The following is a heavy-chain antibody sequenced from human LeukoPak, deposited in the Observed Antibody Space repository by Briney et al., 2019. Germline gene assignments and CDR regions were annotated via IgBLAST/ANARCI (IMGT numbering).Heavy chain of an antibody. CDR2: INSGGSGT. CDR3: AKEGPYDFWSGPRGAFDI. CDR1: GFNFASHW. V-gene: IGHV3-74*01. Sequence: GGSLRLSCAASGFNFASHWMHWVRQTPGKGLVWVSRINSGGSGTSYADFVEGRFTISRDNAKNTLYLQMNSLRAEDTAVYYCAKEGPYDFWSGPRGAFDIWGQGTMVTVSS. D-gene: IGHD3-3*01. J-gene: IGHJ3*02.